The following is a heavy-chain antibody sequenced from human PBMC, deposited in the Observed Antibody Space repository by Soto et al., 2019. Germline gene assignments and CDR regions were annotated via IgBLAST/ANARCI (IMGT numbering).Heavy chain of an antibody. CDR3: ARTAKYCSGGSCYSQGSYCYYYMDV. CDR1: GFSLSTSGMC. J-gene: IGHJ6*03. Sequence: SGPTLVNPTQTLTLTCTFSGFSLSTSGMCVSWIRQPPGKALEWLARIDWDDDKYYSTSLKTRLTISKDTSKNQVVLTMTNMDPVDTATYYCARTAKYCSGGSCYSQGSYCYYYMDVWGKGTTVTVSS. CDR2: IDWDDDK. V-gene: IGHV2-70*11. D-gene: IGHD2-15*01.